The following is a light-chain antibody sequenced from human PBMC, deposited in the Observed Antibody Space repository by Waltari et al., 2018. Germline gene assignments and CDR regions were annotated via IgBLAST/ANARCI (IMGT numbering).Light chain of an antibody. V-gene: IGKV3-11*01. Sequence: ETVLTQSPATLSLSPGERATLSGRVRNRVSSYLAWYQQKPGQAPRLLIYYASNRATGIPARFSGSGSGTDFTLTSSSLEPEDFAVYYCQKRSNWPPNFGGGTKVEIK. CDR1: NRVSSY. CDR2: YAS. CDR3: QKRSNWPPN. J-gene: IGKJ4*01.